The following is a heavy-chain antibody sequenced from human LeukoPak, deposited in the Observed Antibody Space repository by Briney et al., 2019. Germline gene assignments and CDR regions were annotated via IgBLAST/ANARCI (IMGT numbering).Heavy chain of an antibody. Sequence: ASVKVSFKASGYTFTSYDINWVRQATGQGLEWMGWMNPNSGNTGYAQKFQGRVTITRNTSISTAYMELSSLRSEDTAVYYCARGPRRTAAGPFDYWGQGTLVTVSS. CDR2: MNPNSGNT. V-gene: IGHV1-8*03. CDR1: GYTFTSYD. CDR3: ARGPRRTAAGPFDY. D-gene: IGHD6-13*01. J-gene: IGHJ4*02.